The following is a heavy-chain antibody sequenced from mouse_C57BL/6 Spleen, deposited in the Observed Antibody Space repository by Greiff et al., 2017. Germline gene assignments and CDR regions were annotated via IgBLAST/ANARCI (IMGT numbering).Heavy chain of an antibody. V-gene: IGHV1-15*01. CDR2: IDPETGGT. Sequence: QVQLQQSGAELVRPGASVTLSCKASGYTFTDYEMHWVKQTPVHGLEWIGAIDPETGGTAYNQKFKGKAILTADKSSSTAYMELRSLTSEDSAVYYCTSPYDGYSDYWGQGTTLTVSS. J-gene: IGHJ2*01. CDR3: TSPYDGYSDY. CDR1: GYTFTDYE. D-gene: IGHD2-3*01.